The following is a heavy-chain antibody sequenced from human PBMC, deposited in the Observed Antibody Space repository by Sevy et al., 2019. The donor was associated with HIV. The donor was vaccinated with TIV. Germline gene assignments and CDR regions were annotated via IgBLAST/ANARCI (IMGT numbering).Heavy chain of an antibody. J-gene: IGHJ6*02. V-gene: IGHV3-30*18. Sequence: GGSLRLSCAASGYTVSRYDMHWVRQAPGKGLEWVAVISYDGSNKYYADSVKGRFTISRDNSKKTLYLQMNSLRGEDTAVYYCAKPRGNSDYHSSFYYYYGMDVWGQGTTVTVSS. D-gene: IGHD5-12*01. CDR3: AKPRGNSDYHSSFYYYYGMDV. CDR2: ISYDGSNK. CDR1: GYTVSRYD.